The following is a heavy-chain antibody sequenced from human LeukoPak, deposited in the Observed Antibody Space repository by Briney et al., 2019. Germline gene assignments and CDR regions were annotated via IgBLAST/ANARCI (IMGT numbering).Heavy chain of an antibody. V-gene: IGHV3-53*01. Sequence: GGSLRLSCAASGFTVSSNYMSWVRQAPGKGLEWVSVIYSGGSTYYANSVKGRFTISRDNSKNTLYLQMNSLRAEDTAVYYCAREGAAAGTRYFDYWGQGTLVTVSS. D-gene: IGHD6-13*01. J-gene: IGHJ4*02. CDR3: AREGAAAGTRYFDY. CDR2: IYSGGST. CDR1: GFTVSSNY.